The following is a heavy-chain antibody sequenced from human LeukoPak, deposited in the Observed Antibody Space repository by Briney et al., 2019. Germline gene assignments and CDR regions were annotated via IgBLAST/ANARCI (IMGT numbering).Heavy chain of an antibody. V-gene: IGHV4-61*02. J-gene: IGHJ3*02. Sequence: PSETLSLTCTVSGGSISSGSYYWNWIRQPAGKGLEWIGRIYTSGSTDYNPSLKSRVTTSVDTSKNQFSLKLSSVTAADTAVYYCARRGDIWGQGTMVTVSS. CDR3: ARRGDI. CDR1: GGSISSGSYY. CDR2: IYTSGST. D-gene: IGHD3-10*01.